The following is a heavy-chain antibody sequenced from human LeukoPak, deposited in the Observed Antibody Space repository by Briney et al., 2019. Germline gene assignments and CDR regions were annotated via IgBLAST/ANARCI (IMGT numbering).Heavy chain of an antibody. CDR3: ARAGTVLGAEFDY. D-gene: IGHD1-26*01. CDR1: GGSFSGYY. CDR2: IYYNGRT. Sequence: SETLSLTCAVYGGSFSGYYWTWIRQPPGKGLEWIGHIYYNGRTNYNPSLNSRVTISVDTSKNQFSLKLTSVTAADTAVYYCARAGTVLGAEFDYWGQGTLVTVSS. V-gene: IGHV4-59*01. J-gene: IGHJ4*02.